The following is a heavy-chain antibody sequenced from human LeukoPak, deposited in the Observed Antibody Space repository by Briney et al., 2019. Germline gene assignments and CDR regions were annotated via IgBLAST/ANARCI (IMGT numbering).Heavy chain of an antibody. Sequence: SQTLSLTCAVSGGSISSGGYSWSWIRQPPGKGLEWIGYIYHSGSTYYNPSLKSRVTISVDRSKNQFSLKLSSVTAADTAVYYCARAGYSNYGYTYYFYYMDVWGKGTTVTVSS. CDR1: GGSISSGGYS. D-gene: IGHD4-11*01. CDR3: ARAGYSNYGYTYYFYYMDV. V-gene: IGHV4-30-2*01. CDR2: IYHSGST. J-gene: IGHJ6*03.